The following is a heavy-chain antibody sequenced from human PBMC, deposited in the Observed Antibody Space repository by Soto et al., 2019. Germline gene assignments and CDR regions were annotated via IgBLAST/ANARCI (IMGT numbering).Heavy chain of an antibody. D-gene: IGHD2-15*01. Sequence: GESLRISCKGSVYSFTSYWIGWVRQMPGKGLEWMGIIYPGDSDTRYSPSFQGQVTISADKSISTAYLQWGSLRASDTAMYDGTRSDGKSGGSYLNIDLWGQ. V-gene: IGHV5-51*01. J-gene: IGHJ6*02. CDR1: VYSFTSYW. CDR2: IYPGDSDT. CDR3: TRSDGKSGGSYLNIDL.